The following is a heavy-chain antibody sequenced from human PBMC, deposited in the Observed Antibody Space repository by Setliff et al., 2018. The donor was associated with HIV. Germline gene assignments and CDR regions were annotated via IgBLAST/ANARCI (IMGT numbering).Heavy chain of an antibody. J-gene: IGHJ4*02. D-gene: IGHD3-22*01. CDR1: GYTSTNYY. CDR2: INPSDGRT. Sequence: ASVKVSCKASGYTSTNYYMHWVRQAPGQGLEWMGIINPSDGRTSYAQKFRGRVTMTSDTSTNTVYMELRSLRSEETAVFYCARDGGDGSGYYYADYWGQGTLVTVSS. V-gene: IGHV1-46*01. CDR3: ARDGGDGSGYYYADY.